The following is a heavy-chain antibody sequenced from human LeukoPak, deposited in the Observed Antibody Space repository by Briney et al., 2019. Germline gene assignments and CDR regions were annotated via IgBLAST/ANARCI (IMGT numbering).Heavy chain of an antibody. CDR3: VRGVVDGYKTRPPDY. V-gene: IGHV1-69*04. D-gene: IGHD5-24*01. Sequence: ASVKVSCKASGGTFSSYAISWVRQAPGQGLEWMGRIIPIFGVANYAQKFQGRVTITADKSTSTAYMELSSLRSGDTAVYYCVRGVVDGYKTRPPDYWGQGTLVTVSS. CDR2: IIPIFGVA. CDR1: GGTFSSYA. J-gene: IGHJ4*02.